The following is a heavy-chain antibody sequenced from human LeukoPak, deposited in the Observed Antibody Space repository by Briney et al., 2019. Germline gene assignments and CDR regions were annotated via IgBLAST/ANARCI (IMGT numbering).Heavy chain of an antibody. V-gene: IGHV4-59*01. CDR3: ARTRSSWAVDPFDI. CDR1: GGSINSYY. Sequence: SETLSLTCTVSGGSINSYYWNWIRQPPKKGLEWIGYIYYSGNTNYNPSLKSRVTISVDTSKNQFSLNLTSVTAADTAVYYCARTRSSWAVDPFDIWGQGTLVTVSS. D-gene: IGHD6-13*01. J-gene: IGHJ3*02. CDR2: IYYSGNT.